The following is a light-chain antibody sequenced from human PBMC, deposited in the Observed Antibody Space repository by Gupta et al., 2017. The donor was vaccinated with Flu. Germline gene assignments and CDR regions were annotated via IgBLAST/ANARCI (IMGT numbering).Light chain of an antibody. J-gene: IGKJ2*01. Sequence: PSSLSASVGDRVTITCRASQSISNWLAWYQQRPGKAPKVFIYKASSLERGVPSRFRGRGSGPAFPLTISSLRPAYFATYYCPPSSPSPSPFGQGTTLE. CDR1: QSISNW. CDR2: KAS. V-gene: IGKV1-5*03. CDR3: PPSSPSPSP.